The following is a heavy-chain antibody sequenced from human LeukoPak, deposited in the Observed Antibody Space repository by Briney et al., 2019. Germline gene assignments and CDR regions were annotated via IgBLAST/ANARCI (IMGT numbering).Heavy chain of an antibody. CDR1: GFTFDDYA. J-gene: IGHJ6*02. V-gene: IGHV3-9*01. CDR2: ISWNSGSI. Sequence: GGSLRLSCAASGFTFDDYAMHWVWQAPGKGLEWVSGISWNSGSIGYADSVKGRFTISRDNAKNSLYLQMNSLRAEDTALYYCAKDGCSGGSCYNYGMDVWGQGTTVTVSS. D-gene: IGHD2-15*01. CDR3: AKDGCSGGSCYNYGMDV.